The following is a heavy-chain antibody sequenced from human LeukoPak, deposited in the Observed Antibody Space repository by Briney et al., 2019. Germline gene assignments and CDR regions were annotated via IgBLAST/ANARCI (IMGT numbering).Heavy chain of an antibody. J-gene: IGHJ4*02. CDR3: ARDGPRDVSIQLWLREDY. D-gene: IGHD5-18*01. Sequence: GTSVKVSCKASGYSFLSIPMSWVRQAPGQGLEWMGWITAYNDNTHYVQKFQGRVTMTTDTLTTTVYMELSSLRSEDTAVYYCARDGPRDVSIQLWLREDYWGQGTLVTVSS. V-gene: IGHV1-18*01. CDR2: ITAYNDNT. CDR1: GYSFLSIP.